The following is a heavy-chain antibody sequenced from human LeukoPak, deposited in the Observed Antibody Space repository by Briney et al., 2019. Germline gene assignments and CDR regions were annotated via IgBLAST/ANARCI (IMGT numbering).Heavy chain of an antibody. V-gene: IGHV1-69*04. CDR3: ARENGAWVGPMFDP. D-gene: IGHD2-15*01. CDR1: GGTFSSYA. CDR2: IIPILGIA. Sequence: SVKVSCKASGGTFSSYAISWVRQAPGQGLEWMGRIIPILGIANYAQKFQGRVTITADKSTSTAYMELSSLRSEDTAVYYCARENGAWVGPMFDPWGQGTLVTVSS. J-gene: IGHJ5*02.